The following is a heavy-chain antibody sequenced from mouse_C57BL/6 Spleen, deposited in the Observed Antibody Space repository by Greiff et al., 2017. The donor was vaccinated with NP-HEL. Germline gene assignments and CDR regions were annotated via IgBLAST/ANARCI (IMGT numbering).Heavy chain of an antibody. J-gene: IGHJ4*01. CDR2: IDPSDSYT. CDR1: GYTFTSYW. D-gene: IGHD2-3*01. CDR3: ARWGYSYAMDY. V-gene: IGHV1-69*01. Sequence: QVQLKQPGAELVMPGASVKLSCKASGYTFTSYWMHWVKQRPGQGLEWIGEIDPSDSYTNYNQKFKGKSTLTVDKSSSTAYMQLSSLTSEDSAVYYCARWGYSYAMDYWGQGTSVTVSS.